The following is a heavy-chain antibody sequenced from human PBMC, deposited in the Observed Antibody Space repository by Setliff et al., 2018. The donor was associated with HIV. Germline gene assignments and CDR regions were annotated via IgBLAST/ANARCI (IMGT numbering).Heavy chain of an antibody. Sequence: LRLSCAASGFTFRNAWMSWVRQAPGKGLEWVGRIKSKTDGETEDYAAPVKGRFTISRDDSRSTLYLQMNSLITEDTALYYCTTAVAQNWYGSGNENYWGQGTLVTVSS. CDR1: GFTFRNAW. CDR2: IKSKTDGETE. J-gene: IGHJ4*02. V-gene: IGHV3-15*01. D-gene: IGHD3-10*01. CDR3: TTAVAQNWYGSGNENY.